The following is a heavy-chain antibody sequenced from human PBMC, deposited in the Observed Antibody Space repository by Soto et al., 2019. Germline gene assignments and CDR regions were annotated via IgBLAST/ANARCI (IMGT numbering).Heavy chain of an antibody. Sequence: ASVKVSCKASGYTFTGYYMHWVRQAPGPGLEWMGWINPNSGGTNYAQKFQGRVTMTRDTSTSTAYMELRSLRSDDTAVYYCARGRRGYSYGPEGGRFDPWGQGTLVTVSS. D-gene: IGHD5-18*01. J-gene: IGHJ5*02. CDR2: INPNSGGT. CDR3: ARGRRGYSYGPEGGRFDP. CDR1: GYTFTGYY. V-gene: IGHV1-2*02.